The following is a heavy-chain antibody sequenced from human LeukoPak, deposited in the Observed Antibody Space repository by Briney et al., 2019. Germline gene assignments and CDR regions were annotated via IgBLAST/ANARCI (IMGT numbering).Heavy chain of an antibody. CDR3: ARDKGGWDSSALGAFDI. CDR1: GFTFSSYA. V-gene: IGHV3-30-3*01. D-gene: IGHD3-22*01. CDR2: ISYDGSDK. Sequence: GGSLRLSCAASGFTFSSYAMHWVRQAPGKGLEWVAVISYDGSDKYYADSVKGRFTISRDNSKNTLYLQMNSLRAEDTAVYYCARDKGGWDSSALGAFDIWGQGTMVTVPS. J-gene: IGHJ3*02.